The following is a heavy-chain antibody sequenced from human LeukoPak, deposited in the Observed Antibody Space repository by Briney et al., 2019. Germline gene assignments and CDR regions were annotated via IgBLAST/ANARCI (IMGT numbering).Heavy chain of an antibody. D-gene: IGHD1-26*01. CDR3: AKDMSERVDAFDI. J-gene: IGHJ3*02. CDR1: GFTFSDYY. CDR2: ISWNSGSI. V-gene: IGHV3-9*01. Sequence: GGSLRLSCAASGFTFSDYYMSWIRQAPGKGLEWVSGISWNSGSIGYADSVKGRFTISRDNAKNSLYLQMNSLRAEDTALYYCAKDMSERVDAFDIWGQGTMVTVSS.